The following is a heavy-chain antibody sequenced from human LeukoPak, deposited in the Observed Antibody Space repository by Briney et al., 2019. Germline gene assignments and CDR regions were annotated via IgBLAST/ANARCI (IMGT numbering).Heavy chain of an antibody. CDR2: INPNSGGT. D-gene: IGHD3-9*01. CDR1: GYTFTDHY. V-gene: IGHV1-2*02. CDR3: ARDRLAYFDWLTGILDS. J-gene: IGHJ4*02. Sequence: ASVKVSCKASGYTFTDHYIHWVRQAPGQGLEWMGWINPNSGGTKYAQTFQGRVTMTRDTSTSTVYLEVSTLTSDDAAVYYCARDRLAYFDWLTGILDSWGQGTLVTVSS.